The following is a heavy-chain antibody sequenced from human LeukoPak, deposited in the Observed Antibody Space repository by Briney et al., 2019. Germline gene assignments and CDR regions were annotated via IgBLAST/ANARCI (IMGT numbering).Heavy chain of an antibody. V-gene: IGHV1-46*01. CDR3: ARDQAVVEMPTTHDTFDI. J-gene: IGHJ3*02. Sequence: ASVKVSCNASGYTFTSYYMHWVRQAPGQGLEWMGIINPSGGSTSYAQKFQGRVTITRDTATSTVYRELSSLRSEDTAVYYCARDQAVVEMPTTHDTFDIWGQGTLVTVSS. CDR1: GYTFTSYY. CDR2: INPSGGST. D-gene: IGHD5-24*01.